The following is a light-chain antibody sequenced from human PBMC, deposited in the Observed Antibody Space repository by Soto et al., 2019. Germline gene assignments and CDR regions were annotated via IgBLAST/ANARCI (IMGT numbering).Light chain of an antibody. V-gene: IGLV1-51*01. Sequence: QSALTQPPSVSAAPGQKVTISCSGSSSNIGGNSVSWYQQLPGTAPKLLIYDDNKRPSGIPDRFSGSKSGTSATLGITGFQTGDEADYYCSSYAGSSNVFGTGTKVTVL. CDR3: SSYAGSSNV. CDR1: SSNIGGNS. CDR2: DDN. J-gene: IGLJ1*01.